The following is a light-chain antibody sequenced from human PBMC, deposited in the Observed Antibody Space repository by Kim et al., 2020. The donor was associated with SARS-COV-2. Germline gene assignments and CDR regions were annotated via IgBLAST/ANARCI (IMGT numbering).Light chain of an antibody. CDR1: KLGDKY. J-gene: IGLJ2*01. V-gene: IGLV3-1*01. Sequence: SYELTQPPSVSVSPGQTASITCSGDKLGDKYACWYQQNPGQSPVLVIYQDTKRPSGIPERFSGSNSGNTATLTISGTQAMDEADYYCQAWDSSTHVVFGGRTRLTVL. CDR3: QAWDSSTHVV. CDR2: QDT.